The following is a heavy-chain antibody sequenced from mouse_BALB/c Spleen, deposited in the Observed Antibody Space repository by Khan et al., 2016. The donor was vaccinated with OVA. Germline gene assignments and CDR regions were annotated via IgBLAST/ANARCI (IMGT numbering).Heavy chain of an antibody. J-gene: IGHJ1*01. Sequence: QIQLVQSGPELKKPGATVKISCKAPGYTFTNYGMNWVKQAPGKGLKWMGWINTYTGEPTYADDFKGRFAFSLETSANTAYLQINNLKNEDTATSCGASSASYWCFDVWGAGTTVTVSS. V-gene: IGHV9-3-1*01. CDR1: GYTFTNYG. CDR2: INTYTGEP. CDR3: ASSASYWCFDV. D-gene: IGHD6-1*01.